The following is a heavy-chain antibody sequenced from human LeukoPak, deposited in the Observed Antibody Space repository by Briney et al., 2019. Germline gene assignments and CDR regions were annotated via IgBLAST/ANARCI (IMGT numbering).Heavy chain of an antibody. CDR2: MFYGGNT. D-gene: IGHD2-2*02. CDR3: ARRSPPAAIFNWFDP. V-gene: IGHV4-39*01. J-gene: IGHJ5*02. CDR1: GGSISSSSYH. Sequence: SETLSLTCTVSGGSISSSSYHWGWIRQPPGEGLEWIGSMFYGGNTYYNPSLKSQVTISVDTSKNQFSLKLSSVTVADTAVYYCARRSPPAAIFNWFDPWGQGTLVTVSS.